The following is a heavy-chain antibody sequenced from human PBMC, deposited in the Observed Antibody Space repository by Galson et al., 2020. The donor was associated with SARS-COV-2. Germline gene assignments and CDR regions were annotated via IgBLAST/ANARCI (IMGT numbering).Heavy chain of an antibody. J-gene: IGHJ4*02. D-gene: IGHD3-9*01. V-gene: IGHV4-39*01. CDR3: ARQGDILTGDDRTYFDY. Sequence: ETSETLSLTCTVSGGSISSSSYYWGWIRQPPGKGLEWIGSIYYSGSTYYNPSLKSRVTISVDTSKNQFSLKLSSVTTADTAVYYCARQGDILTGDDRTYFDYWGQGTLVTVSS. CDR1: GGSISSSSYY. CDR2: IYYSGST.